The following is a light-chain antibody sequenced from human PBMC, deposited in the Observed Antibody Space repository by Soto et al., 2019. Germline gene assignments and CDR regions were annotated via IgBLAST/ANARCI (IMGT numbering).Light chain of an antibody. V-gene: IGKV1-12*01. CDR3: QQSNSFPYT. CDR2: AAS. CDR1: QPINTW. Sequence: DIQMTQSPSSVSASVGDIITITCRASQPINTWLAWYQQKPGKAPNLLIYAASTLHRGAPSRFSGRGSGTDFSLTIRNLEPEDFATYYWQQSNSFPYTFGQGTKVEMK. J-gene: IGKJ2*01.